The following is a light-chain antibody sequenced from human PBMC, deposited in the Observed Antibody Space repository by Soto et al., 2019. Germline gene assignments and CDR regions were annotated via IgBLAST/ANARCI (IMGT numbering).Light chain of an antibody. CDR3: QQYNKWLLT. J-gene: IGKJ4*01. V-gene: IGKV3-15*01. CDR1: QSVSSN. CDR2: GAS. Sequence: EIVMTQSPATLSVSPGERATLSCRASQSVSSNLAWYQQKPGQAPRLLIYGASTRATGIPARFSGSGSGTEFTLTISSLQSEDFAVYYCQQYNKWLLTFGGG.